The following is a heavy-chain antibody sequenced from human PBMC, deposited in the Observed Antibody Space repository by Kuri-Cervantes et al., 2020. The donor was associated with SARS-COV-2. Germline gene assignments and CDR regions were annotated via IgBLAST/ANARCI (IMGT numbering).Heavy chain of an antibody. D-gene: IGHD5-24*01. CDR2: ISSSSSYI. CDR1: GFTFNSYS. V-gene: IGHV3-21*01. J-gene: IGHJ6*03. CDR3: ARAEERWLQLNYYYYYMDV. Sequence: GESLKISCAASGFTFNSYSMNWVRQAPGKGLEWVSSISSSSSYIYYADSVKGRFTISRDNAKNSLYLQMNSLRAEDTAVYYCARAEERWLQLNYYYYYMDVWGKGTTVTVSS.